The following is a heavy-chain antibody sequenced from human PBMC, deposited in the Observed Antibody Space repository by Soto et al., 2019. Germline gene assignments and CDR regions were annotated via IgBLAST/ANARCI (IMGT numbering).Heavy chain of an antibody. D-gene: IGHD1-26*01. V-gene: IGHV3-21*01. Sequence: GGSLRLSCAASGFTFSSYSMNWVRQAPGKGLEWVSSISSSSGYIYYADSVKGRFTISRDNAKNSLYLQMNSLRAEDTAVYYCARVFSGSYWDFDYWGQGTLVTVSS. CDR2: ISSSSGYI. J-gene: IGHJ4*02. CDR1: GFTFSSYS. CDR3: ARVFSGSYWDFDY.